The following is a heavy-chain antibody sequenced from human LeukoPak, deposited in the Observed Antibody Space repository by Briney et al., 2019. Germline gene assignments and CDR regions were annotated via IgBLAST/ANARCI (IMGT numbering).Heavy chain of an antibody. D-gene: IGHD3-10*01. Sequence: GGSLRLSCAASGFNFSSFGMSWVRQAPGKGLEWVSTISGGGVTTHYADSVKGRFTISRDNSKNTLWLQMNSLRAGDTAVYYCAKEGALLWFGESLDYFDYWGQGTLVTVSS. CDR2: ISGGGVTT. V-gene: IGHV3-23*01. J-gene: IGHJ4*02. CDR3: AKEGALLWFGESLDYFDY. CDR1: GFNFSSFG.